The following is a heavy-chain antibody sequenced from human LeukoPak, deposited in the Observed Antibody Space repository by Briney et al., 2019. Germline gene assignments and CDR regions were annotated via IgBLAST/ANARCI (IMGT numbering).Heavy chain of an antibody. CDR2: INHSGST. Sequence: SETLSLTCAVYGGSFSGYYWSWIRQPPGKGLEWIGEINHSGSTNYNPSLKSRVTISVDTSKNQFSLKLSSVTAADTAVYYCAGGYCSSTSCYVDYWGQGTLVTVSS. D-gene: IGHD2-2*01. CDR3: AGGYCSSTSCYVDY. V-gene: IGHV4-34*01. J-gene: IGHJ4*02. CDR1: GGSFSGYY.